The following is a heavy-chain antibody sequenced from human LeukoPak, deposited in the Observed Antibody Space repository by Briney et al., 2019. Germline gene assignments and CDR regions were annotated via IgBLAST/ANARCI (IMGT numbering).Heavy chain of an antibody. CDR1: GFTFNSNS. CDR2: ISPGSSTL. D-gene: IGHD6-19*01. V-gene: IGHV3-48*02. J-gene: IGHJ4*02. CDR3: TRGGQWLALLNS. Sequence: GGSLRLSCAASGFTFNSNSMSWVRQAPGMGLEWISYISPGSSTLYYADSVKGRFTISRDDAEDSVHLQMTSLRDEDTAVYYCTRGGQWLALLNSWGQGTLVTVSS.